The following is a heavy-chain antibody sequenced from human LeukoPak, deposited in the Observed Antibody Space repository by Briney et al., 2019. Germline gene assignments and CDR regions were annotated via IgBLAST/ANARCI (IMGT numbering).Heavy chain of an antibody. D-gene: IGHD5-24*01. CDR2: ISGSGGGT. CDR3: AKGDGYNGY. CDR1: GFTFDDYG. J-gene: IGHJ4*02. Sequence: GGSLRLSCAASGFTFDDYGMSWVRQAPGKGLEWVSAISGSGGGTYYADSVKGRFTISRDNSKNTLYLQMNSLRAEDTAVYYCAKGDGYNGYWGQGTLVTVSS. V-gene: IGHV3-23*01.